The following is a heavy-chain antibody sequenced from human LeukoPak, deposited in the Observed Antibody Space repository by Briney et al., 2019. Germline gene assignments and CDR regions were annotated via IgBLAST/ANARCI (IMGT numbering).Heavy chain of an antibody. Sequence: EASVKVSCKASGYTFTGYYMHWVRQAPGQGLEWMGGIIPISGTTNYAQKFQGRVTITADKSTSTAYMELSSLRSEDTAVYYCATLCCGSYYMDVWGKGTTVTVSS. V-gene: IGHV1-69*06. CDR2: IIPISGTT. CDR3: ATLCCGSYYMDV. D-gene: IGHD2-15*01. CDR1: GYTFTGYY. J-gene: IGHJ6*03.